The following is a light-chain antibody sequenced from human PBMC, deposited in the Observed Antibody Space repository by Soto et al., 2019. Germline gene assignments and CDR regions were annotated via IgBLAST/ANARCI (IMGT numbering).Light chain of an antibody. V-gene: IGKV3-11*01. CDR1: QSVSSS. CDR3: QQRTKWPAT. Sequence: EIVLTQAPATLSVSPGERATLSCRASQSVSSSLSWYQQRPGQAPRLLIYDASNRASGIPARVSGSGSGTDFTLTISSLEPEDVAVYYCQQRTKWPATFGGATQGEIK. J-gene: IGKJ4*01. CDR2: DAS.